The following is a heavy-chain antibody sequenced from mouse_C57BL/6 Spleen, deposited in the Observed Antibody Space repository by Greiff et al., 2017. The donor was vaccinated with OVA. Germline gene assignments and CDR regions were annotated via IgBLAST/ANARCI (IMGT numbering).Heavy chain of an antibody. V-gene: IGHV3-6*01. J-gene: IGHJ2*01. Sequence: EVKLLESGPGLVKPSQSLSLTCSVTGYSITSGYYWNWIRQFPGNKLEWMGYISYDGSNNYNPSLKNRISITRDTSKNQFFLKLNSVTTEDTATYYCARARYDYDEAYYFDYWGQGTTLTVSS. CDR2: ISYDGSN. CDR1: GYSITSGYY. D-gene: IGHD2-4*01. CDR3: ARARYDYDEAYYFDY.